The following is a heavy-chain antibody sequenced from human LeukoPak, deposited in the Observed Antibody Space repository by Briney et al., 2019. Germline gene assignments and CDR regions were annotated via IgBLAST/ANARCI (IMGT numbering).Heavy chain of an antibody. CDR2: IASRNIYI. D-gene: IGHD2-15*01. Sequence: GGSQRVSCAASGFTFIDYYRSWIRRGPGEGVGWGSSIASRNIYIYYADSVKGRFTISRDDARNSPYLQMNNLRAEDTAVYFCARDYDGEVAVPANWFAPWGQGTLVTVSS. J-gene: IGHJ5*02. CDR1: GFTFIDYY. CDR3: ARDYDGEVAVPANWFAP. V-gene: IGHV3-11*06.